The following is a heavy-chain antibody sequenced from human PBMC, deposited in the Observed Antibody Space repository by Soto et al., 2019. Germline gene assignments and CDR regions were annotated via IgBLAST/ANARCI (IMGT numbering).Heavy chain of an antibody. CDR1: GFTFSSYG. CDR3: AKSSGRHGGFDY. V-gene: IGHV3-30*18. Sequence: QVQLVESGGGVVQPGRSRRLSCAASGFTFSSYGMHWVRQAPGKGLEWVAIISYDGSNKYYADSVKGRFTISRDNSKNTLYLQMNSLRAEDTAVYYCAKSSGRHGGFDYWGQGTLVTVSS. D-gene: IGHD3-3*01. CDR2: ISYDGSNK. J-gene: IGHJ4*02.